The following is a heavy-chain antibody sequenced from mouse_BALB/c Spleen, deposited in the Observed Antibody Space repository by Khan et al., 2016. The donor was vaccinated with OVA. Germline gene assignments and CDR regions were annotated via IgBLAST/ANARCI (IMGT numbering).Heavy chain of an antibody. CDR3: VRWVTITAVVATDFDY. V-gene: IGHV3-2*02. Sequence: VKLEESGPGLVKPSQSLSLTCTVTGYSITSDYAWNWIRQFPGNKLEWMGYISYSGSTSYNPSLKSRISITRDTSKNQFFLQLNSVTTEDTAAYYFVRWVTITAVVATDFDYWGQGTTLTVSS. CDR2: ISYSGST. CDR1: GYSITSDYA. D-gene: IGHD1-1*01. J-gene: IGHJ2*01.